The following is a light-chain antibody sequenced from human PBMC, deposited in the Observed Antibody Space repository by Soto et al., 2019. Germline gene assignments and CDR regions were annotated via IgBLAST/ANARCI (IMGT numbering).Light chain of an antibody. J-gene: IGKJ1*01. V-gene: IGKV1-5*03. CDR2: KAS. CDR3: QQYNIYSPRNP. Sequence: DIQMTQSPSTLSASVGDRVTITCRASQSISSWLAWYQQKPGKAPKPLIYKASYLESGVPSRFSGSGSGTEFTLTISSLQPDDFATYYCQQYNIYSPRNPFGQGTKVEIK. CDR1: QSISSW.